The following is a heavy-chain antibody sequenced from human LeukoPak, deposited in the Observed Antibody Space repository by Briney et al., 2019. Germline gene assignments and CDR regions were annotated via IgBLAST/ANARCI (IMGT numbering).Heavy chain of an antibody. J-gene: IGHJ6*03. D-gene: IGHD3-22*01. V-gene: IGHV4-59*12. CDR3: ARDGGRDSILGYYYYYYMDV. CDR2: IYYSGST. CDR1: GGSISSYY. Sequence: PSETLSLTCTVSGGSISSYYWSWIRQPAGKGLEWIGYIYYSGSTYYNPSLKSRVTISVDTSKNQFSLKLSSVTAADTAVYYCARDGGRDSILGYYYYYYMDVWGKGTTVTVSS.